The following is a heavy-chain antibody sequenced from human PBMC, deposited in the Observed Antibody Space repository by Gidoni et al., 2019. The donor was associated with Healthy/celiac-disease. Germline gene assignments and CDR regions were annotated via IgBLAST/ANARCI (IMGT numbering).Heavy chain of an antibody. D-gene: IGHD3-10*01. CDR3: AKAKTEGRFPYYFDY. CDR2: ISYDGSNK. Sequence: QVQLVESGGGVVQPGRSLRLSCAASGFTFSSYGMHWVRQAPGKGLEWVAVISYDGSNKYYADSVKGRFTISRDNSKNTLYLQMNSLRAEDTAVYYCAKAKTEGRFPYYFDYWGQGTLVTVSS. J-gene: IGHJ4*02. CDR1: GFTFSSYG. V-gene: IGHV3-30*18.